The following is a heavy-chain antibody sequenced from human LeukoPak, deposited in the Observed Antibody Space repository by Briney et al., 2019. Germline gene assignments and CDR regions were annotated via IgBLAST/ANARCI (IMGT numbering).Heavy chain of an antibody. CDR1: GFTFSSYP. V-gene: IGHV3-64*04. CDR3: ARDRAVGNYFDY. CDR2: ISSDGKTA. Sequence: PGGSLRLSCSASGFTFSSYPIHWVRQAPGKGLEYVTAISSDGKTAYYADSVKGRFTISRDNSKNTLFLQMNSLRTEDTAVYYCARDRAVGNYFDYWGQGTLVTVSS. D-gene: IGHD6-13*01. J-gene: IGHJ4*02.